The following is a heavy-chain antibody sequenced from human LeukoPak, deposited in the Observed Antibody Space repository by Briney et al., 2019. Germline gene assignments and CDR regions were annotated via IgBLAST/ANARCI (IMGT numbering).Heavy chain of an antibody. V-gene: IGHV3-23*01. CDR3: ARPTSSGLYPH. D-gene: IGHD6-19*01. Sequence: GGSLRLSCTTSGFAFSNYAMNWVRQAPGKGPEWVSGISGFNTYYADSVKGRFTIFRDNSKNVLYLQMDRLRAEDTAVYYCARPTSSGLYPHWGQGTMVTVSS. CDR2: ISGFNT. J-gene: IGHJ3*01. CDR1: GFAFSNYA.